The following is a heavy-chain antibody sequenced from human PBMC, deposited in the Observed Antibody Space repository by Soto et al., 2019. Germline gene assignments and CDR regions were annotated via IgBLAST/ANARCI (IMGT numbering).Heavy chain of an antibody. V-gene: IGHV4-59*01. D-gene: IGHD4-17*01. CDR2: IYYSGST. J-gene: IGHJ4*02. CDR3: ARAYGDYVFDF. Sequence: QVQLQESGPGLVKPSETLFLTCTVSGGSISSYYWSWIRQPPGKGLEWIGYIYYSGSTNYNPSLKSRVTISVDTSKNHFSLKLSSVTATDTAVYYCARAYGDYVFDFWGQGTLVTVSS. CDR1: GGSISSYY.